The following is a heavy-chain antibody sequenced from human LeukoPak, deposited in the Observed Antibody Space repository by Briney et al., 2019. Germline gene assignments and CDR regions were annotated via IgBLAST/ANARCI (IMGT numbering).Heavy chain of an antibody. J-gene: IGHJ4*02. CDR3: AGGSGYAFEY. D-gene: IGHD5-12*01. V-gene: IGHV4-59*12. Sequence: SETLSLTCTVSGGSISNNYWSWLRQPPGKGLEWIGYIYHSGSTNYNPSLKSRVTISVDTYKNQFSLKLSSVTAADTAVYYCAGGSGYAFEYWGQGTLVTVSS. CDR2: IYHSGST. CDR1: GGSISNNY.